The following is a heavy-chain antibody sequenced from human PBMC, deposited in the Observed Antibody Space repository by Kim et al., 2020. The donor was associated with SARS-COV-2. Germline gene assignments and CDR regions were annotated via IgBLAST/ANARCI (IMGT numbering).Heavy chain of an antibody. D-gene: IGHD3-22*01. Sequence: QKFQGRVTITRDTSASTAYMGRSSLRSEDTAVYYCARDSLGGYYGNWFDPWGQGTLVTVSS. J-gene: IGHJ5*02. V-gene: IGHV1-3*01. CDR3: ARDSLGGYYGNWFDP.